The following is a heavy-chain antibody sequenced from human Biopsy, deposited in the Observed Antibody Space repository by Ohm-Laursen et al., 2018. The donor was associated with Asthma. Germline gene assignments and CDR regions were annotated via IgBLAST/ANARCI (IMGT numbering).Heavy chain of an antibody. CDR1: GFSFSNYW. J-gene: IGHJ3*02. Sequence: SLRLSCTASGFSFSNYWMSWVSQAPGKGLEWVANINQDGREKYYVDSVRGRFTISRDNAKNSLCLQMNSLRAEDTAIYYCAKPMLHLNYYDSSGSPTPSGAFDIWGQGSMVTVSS. CDR2: INQDGREK. V-gene: IGHV3-7*05. D-gene: IGHD3-22*01. CDR3: AKPMLHLNYYDSSGSPTPSGAFDI.